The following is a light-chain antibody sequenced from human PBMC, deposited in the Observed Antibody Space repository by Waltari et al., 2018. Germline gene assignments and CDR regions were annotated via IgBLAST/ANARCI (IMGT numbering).Light chain of an antibody. Sequence: DIVMTQSPDSLAVSLGERATIYCKSGQSVFYSANTRNYLAWYQQKAGQPPKLLIYSAYTRESGVPARFSGSGSGKDCTLTISGLEPEDSAVYYCQLRYSWPPKFTFGPGTKVEIK. V-gene: IGKV4-1*01. CDR3: QLRYSWPPKFT. CDR2: SAY. J-gene: IGKJ3*01. CDR1: QSVFYSANTRNY.